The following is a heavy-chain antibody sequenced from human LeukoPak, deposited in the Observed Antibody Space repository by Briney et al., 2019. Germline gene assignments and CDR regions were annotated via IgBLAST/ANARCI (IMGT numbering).Heavy chain of an antibody. D-gene: IGHD3-10*01. J-gene: IGHJ4*02. CDR3: ARGDLSGSRPDHFDY. V-gene: IGHV4-4*07. CDR2: IYTSGST. Sequence: SGTLSLTCTVSGGSISSYYWSWIRQPAGKGLEWIGRIYTSGSTNYNPSLKSRVTMSVDTSKNQFSLKLSSVTAADTAVYYCARGDLSGSRPDHFDYWGQGTLVTVSS. CDR1: GGSISSYY.